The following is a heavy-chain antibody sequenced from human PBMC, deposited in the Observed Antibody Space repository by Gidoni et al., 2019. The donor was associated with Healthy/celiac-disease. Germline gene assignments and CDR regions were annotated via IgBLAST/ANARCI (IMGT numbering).Heavy chain of an antibody. Sequence: QLQLQESGPGLVKPSETLSLTCTVSGGSISSSSYYWGWIRQPPGKGLEWIGSIYYSGSTYYNPSLKSRVTISVDTSKNQFSLKLSSVTAADTAVYYCARRGGDDYGDVFDYWGQGTLVTVSS. CDR2: IYYSGST. D-gene: IGHD4-17*01. CDR3: ARRGGDDYGDVFDY. CDR1: GGSISSSSYY. V-gene: IGHV4-39*01. J-gene: IGHJ4*02.